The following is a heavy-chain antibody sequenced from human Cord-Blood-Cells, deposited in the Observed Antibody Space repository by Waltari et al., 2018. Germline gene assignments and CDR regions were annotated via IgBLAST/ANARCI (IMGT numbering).Heavy chain of an antibody. CDR2: INPNSGGT. CDR1: GYTFTGYY. J-gene: IGHJ2*01. V-gene: IGHV1-2*02. Sequence: QVQLVQSGAEVKKPGASVKVSCKASGYTFTGYYMHWVRQAPGQGLEWMGWINPNSGGTNYAQKLQGRVTMTRDTSISTAYMELSRLRSDDTAVYCCASEPATGSYWYFDLWGRGTLVTVSS. CDR3: ASEPATGSYWYFDL. D-gene: IGHD1-1*01.